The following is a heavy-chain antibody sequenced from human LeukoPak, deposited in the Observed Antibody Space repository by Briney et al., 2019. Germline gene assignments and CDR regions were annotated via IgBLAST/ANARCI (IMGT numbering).Heavy chain of an antibody. CDR3: ARGDSDCSGGSCYSDSYYYYYYMDV. J-gene: IGHJ6*03. CDR2: IYTSGST. Sequence: PSETLSLTCTVSGGSISSGSYYWSWIRQPAGKGLEWIGRIYTSGSTYYNPSLKSRVTISVDTSKNQFSLKLSSVTAADTAVYYCARGDSDCSGGSCYSDSYYYYYYMDVWGKGTTVTVSS. D-gene: IGHD2-15*01. V-gene: IGHV4-61*02. CDR1: GGSISSGSYY.